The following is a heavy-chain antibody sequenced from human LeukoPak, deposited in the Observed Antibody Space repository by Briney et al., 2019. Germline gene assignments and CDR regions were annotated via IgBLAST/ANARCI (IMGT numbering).Heavy chain of an antibody. Sequence: SETLSLTCTVSGYSISSGYYWGWIRQPPGKGLEWIGEINHSGSTNYNPSLKSRVTISVDTSKNQFSLKLSSVTAADTAVYYCARGTTAVTFGGVIVLSYYYYMDVWGKGTTVTVSS. V-gene: IGHV4-38-2*02. CDR1: GYSISSGYY. D-gene: IGHD3-16*02. CDR2: INHSGST. CDR3: ARGTTAVTFGGVIVLSYYYYMDV. J-gene: IGHJ6*03.